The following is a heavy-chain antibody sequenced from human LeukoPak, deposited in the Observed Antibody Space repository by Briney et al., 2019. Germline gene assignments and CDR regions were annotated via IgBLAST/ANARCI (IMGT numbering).Heavy chain of an antibody. CDR3: ARGRAVAGTDQYFGMDV. Sequence: SETLSLTCAVSGDSVSSFFWTWIRQPAGKGLEWIGRIYTSGANDYNPALQSRVAMSVDTSKNQFSLKLISVIAADTAVYYCARGRAVAGTDQYFGMDVWGQGTTVTVSS. D-gene: IGHD6-19*01. CDR2: IYTSGAN. V-gene: IGHV4-4*07. CDR1: GDSVSSFF. J-gene: IGHJ6*02.